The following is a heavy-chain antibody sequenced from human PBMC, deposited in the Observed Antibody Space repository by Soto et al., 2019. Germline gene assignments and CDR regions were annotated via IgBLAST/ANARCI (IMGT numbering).Heavy chain of an antibody. D-gene: IGHD3-10*01. CDR2: MNPGSGNT. CDR3: ARMAASGSLNWFDP. Sequence: QVQLAQSGAEGKKPGASVKVSCKASGYTFTNYEINWVRQATGQGLEWMGWMNPGSGNTDYAHKLQGSVTMTKNISISTASMELSRLGSDDTDIYYCARMAASGSLNWFDPWGQGTLVTVSS. CDR1: GYTFTNYE. J-gene: IGHJ5*02. V-gene: IGHV1-8*01.